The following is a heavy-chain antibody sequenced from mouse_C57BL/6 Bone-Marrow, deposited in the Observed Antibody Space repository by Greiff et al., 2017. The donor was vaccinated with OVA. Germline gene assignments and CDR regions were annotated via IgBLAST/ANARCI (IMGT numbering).Heavy chain of an antibody. CDR1: GFTFSSYG. Sequence: EVQGVESGGDLVKPGGSLKLSCAASGFTFSSYGMSWVRQTPDKRLEWVATISSGGSYTYYPDSVKGRFTISRDNAKNTLYLQMSSLKSEDTAMYYCASDPLYYSTTMDYWGQGTSVTVSS. CDR2: ISSGGSYT. V-gene: IGHV5-6*01. J-gene: IGHJ4*01. D-gene: IGHD2-5*01. CDR3: ASDPLYYSTTMDY.